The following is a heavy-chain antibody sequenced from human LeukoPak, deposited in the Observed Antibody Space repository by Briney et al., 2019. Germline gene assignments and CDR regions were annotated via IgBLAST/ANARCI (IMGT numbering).Heavy chain of an antibody. Sequence: GSLRLSCAASGFTFSSYAMTWVRQAPGKGLEWVSAISGSGDSTYHADSVKGRFTISRDNSKNTLYLQMNSLRVEDTAVYYCAKDAVRGSGRINWFDSWGQGTLVTVSS. D-gene: IGHD3-10*01. CDR3: AKDAVRGSGRINWFDS. V-gene: IGHV3-23*01. CDR2: ISGSGDST. CDR1: GFTFSSYA. J-gene: IGHJ5*01.